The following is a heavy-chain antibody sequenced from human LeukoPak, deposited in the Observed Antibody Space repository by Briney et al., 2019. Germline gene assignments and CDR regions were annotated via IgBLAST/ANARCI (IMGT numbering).Heavy chain of an antibody. Sequence: PGGSLRLSCAASGFTFDDYGMSWVRQAPGKGLEWVSGINWNGGSTGYADSVKGRFTISRDNAKNSLYLQMNSLRAEDTALYYCARGDSGSYLDPSDYWGQGTLVTVSP. CDR2: INWNGGST. D-gene: IGHD1-26*01. V-gene: IGHV3-20*04. CDR1: GFTFDDYG. J-gene: IGHJ4*02. CDR3: ARGDSGSYLDPSDY.